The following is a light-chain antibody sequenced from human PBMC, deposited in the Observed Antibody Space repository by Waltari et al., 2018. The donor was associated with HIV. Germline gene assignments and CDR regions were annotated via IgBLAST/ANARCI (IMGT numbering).Light chain of an antibody. J-gene: IGLJ2*01. V-gene: IGLV2-14*01. Sequence: QSALTQPASVSGSPGQSITVSCPGPSSVVGAYNYVSWYQQTPGTAPKLVIYEVSNRPSGISYRFSGSKSGNTASLTISGLQTEDEGDYYCSSFTTSNSLLFGGGTKVTVL. CDR3: SSFTTSNSLL. CDR2: EVS. CDR1: SSVVGAYNY.